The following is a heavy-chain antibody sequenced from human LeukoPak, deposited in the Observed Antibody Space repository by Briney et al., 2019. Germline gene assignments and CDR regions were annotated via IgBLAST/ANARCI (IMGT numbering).Heavy chain of an antibody. CDR3: ARRRVTLVRGVDITSYYFDY. CDR2: INWNGGST. V-gene: IGHV3-20*04. Sequence: GGSLRLSCAASGFTFSSYAMSWVRQAPGKGLEWVSGINWNGGSTGYADSVKGRFTISRDNAKNSLYLQMNSLRAEDTALYYCARRRVTLVRGVDITSYYFDYWGQGTLVIVSS. D-gene: IGHD3-10*01. CDR1: GFTFSSYA. J-gene: IGHJ4*02.